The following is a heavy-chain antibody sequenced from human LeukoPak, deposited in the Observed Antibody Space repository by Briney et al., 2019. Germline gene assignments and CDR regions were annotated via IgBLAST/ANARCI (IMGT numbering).Heavy chain of an antibody. CDR3: ARSLRVRGVPDYMDV. J-gene: IGHJ6*03. CDR2: IYKNGIT. CDR1: GFTVSSNY. V-gene: IGHV3-53*01. D-gene: IGHD3-10*01. Sequence: GGSLRLSCAASGFTVSSNYMTWVRQAPGKGLEWVSVIYKNGITYYADTVKGRFTISRDNSKNMLYLQMNSLGAEDTAVYYCARSLRVRGVPDYMDVWGKGTTVTISS.